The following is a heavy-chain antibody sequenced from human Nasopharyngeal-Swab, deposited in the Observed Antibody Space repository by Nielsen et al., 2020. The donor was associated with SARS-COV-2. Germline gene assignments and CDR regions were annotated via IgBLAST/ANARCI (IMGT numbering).Heavy chain of an antibody. Sequence: SMKVSCKASGGTFSNFAISWVRQAPGQGLEWMGGIIPFFGTANYAQKFQGRVTITADESTSTAYMELSSLRSEDTAVYYCARPSQAGDWGQGTLVTVSS. D-gene: IGHD6-13*01. CDR1: GGTFSNFA. J-gene: IGHJ4*02. CDR2: IIPFFGTA. CDR3: ARPSQAGD. V-gene: IGHV1-69*13.